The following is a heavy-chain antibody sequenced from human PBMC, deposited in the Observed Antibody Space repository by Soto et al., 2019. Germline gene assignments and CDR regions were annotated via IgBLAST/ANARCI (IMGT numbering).Heavy chain of an antibody. CDR1: GFSFRSYV. CDR2: IWNDGSDK. V-gene: IGHV3-33*01. J-gene: IGHJ6*02. Sequence: CAASGFSFRSYVMHWVRQAPGKGLEWVAVIWNDGSDKYYADSVKGRFTISRDNSKNTLDLQMNSLRAEDAAVYYCATIGVSGYLAVWGQGTTGTVSS. D-gene: IGHD3-16*02. CDR3: ATIGVSGYLAV.